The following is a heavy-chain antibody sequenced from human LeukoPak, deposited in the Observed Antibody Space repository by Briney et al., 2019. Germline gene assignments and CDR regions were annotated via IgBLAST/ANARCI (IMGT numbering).Heavy chain of an antibody. V-gene: IGHV4-34*01. Sequence: SETLSLTCAVYGGSFSGYYWSWIHQPPGKGLEWIGEINHSGSTNYNPSLKSRVTISVDTSKNQFSLKLSSVTAADTAVYYCARASYRLRFLNWFDPWGQGTLVTVSS. CDR1: GGSFSGYY. CDR3: ARASYRLRFLNWFDP. D-gene: IGHD3-3*01. J-gene: IGHJ5*02. CDR2: INHSGST.